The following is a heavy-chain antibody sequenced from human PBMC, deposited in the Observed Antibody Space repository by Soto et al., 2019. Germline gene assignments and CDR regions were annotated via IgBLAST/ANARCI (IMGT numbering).Heavy chain of an antibody. CDR2: INHSGST. Sequence: SETLSLTCAVYRGSFSGYYWSWIRQPPGKGLEWIGEINHSGSTNYNPSLKSRVTISVDTSKNQFSLKLSSVTAADTAVYYCAREGVGVHYYYYGMDVWGRGTTVTVSS. CDR3: AREGVGVHYYYYGMDV. CDR1: RGSFSGYY. V-gene: IGHV4-34*01. J-gene: IGHJ6*02. D-gene: IGHD1-26*01.